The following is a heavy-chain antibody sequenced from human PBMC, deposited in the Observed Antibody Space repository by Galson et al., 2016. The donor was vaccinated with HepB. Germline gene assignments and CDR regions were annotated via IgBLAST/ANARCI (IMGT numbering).Heavy chain of an antibody. CDR2: ISGSRGNT. Sequence: SLRLSCAASGFTFSMYGMSWVRQAPGKGLEWVSSISGSRGNTYYADFVKGRFTISRGNSKNTVYLQMSSLRVDDTAVYYCAKVGWREYDGYWGQGTLVTVSS. D-gene: IGHD3-10*01. CDR3: AKVGWREYDGY. V-gene: IGHV3-23*01. CDR1: GFTFSMYG. J-gene: IGHJ4*02.